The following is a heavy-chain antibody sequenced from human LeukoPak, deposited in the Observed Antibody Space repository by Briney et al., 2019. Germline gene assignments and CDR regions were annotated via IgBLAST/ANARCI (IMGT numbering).Heavy chain of an antibody. Sequence: SVKVSCKASRGTFSSYAISWVRQAPGQGREWMGRIIPILGIANYAQKFQGRVTITADKSTSTAYMELSSLRSEDTAVYYCARDLAAAGTGFDYWGQGTLVTVSS. J-gene: IGHJ4*02. CDR1: RGTFSSYA. D-gene: IGHD6-13*01. V-gene: IGHV1-69*04. CDR3: ARDLAAAGTGFDY. CDR2: IIPILGIA.